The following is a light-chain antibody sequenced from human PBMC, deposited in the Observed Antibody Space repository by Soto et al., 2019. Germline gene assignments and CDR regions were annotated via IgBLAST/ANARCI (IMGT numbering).Light chain of an antibody. CDR1: QTISSY. CDR2: AAS. V-gene: IGKV1-39*01. J-gene: IGKJ2*01. Sequence: DIQMTQSPSSLSASVGDSVAISCRASQTISSYLNWYQQKPGKAPKLLIYAASSLQSGVPSRFSSSRSGIDFALTISTLQPEDFAIYFCQQSYNTPQYTFGQGTKVDIK. CDR3: QQSYNTPQYT.